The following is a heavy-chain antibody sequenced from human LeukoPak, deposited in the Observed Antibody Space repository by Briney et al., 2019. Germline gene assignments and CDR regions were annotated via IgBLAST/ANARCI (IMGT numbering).Heavy chain of an antibody. CDR3: ARVGLQKLPNWFDP. D-gene: IGHD4-23*01. CDR2: IYYSGST. J-gene: IGHJ5*02. V-gene: IGHV4-30-4*08. CDR1: GGSISSGDYY. Sequence: PSQTLSLTCTVSGGSISSGDYYWSWIRHPPGKGLEWIGYIYYSGSTYYNPSLRSRVTISVDTSKNQFSLKLSSVTAADTAVYYCARVGLQKLPNWFDPWGQGTLVTVSS.